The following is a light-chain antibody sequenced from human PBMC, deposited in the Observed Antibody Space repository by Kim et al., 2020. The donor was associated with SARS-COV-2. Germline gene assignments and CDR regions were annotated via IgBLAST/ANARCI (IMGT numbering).Light chain of an antibody. CDR3: NSRDSSGNDLF. Sequence: SSELPQDPAVSVALGQTVRITCQGDSLRSYYASWYQQKPGQAPVLVIYGKNNRPSGIPDRFSGSSSGNTASLTITGAQADDEADYYCNSRDSSGNDLFFG. J-gene: IGLJ1*01. V-gene: IGLV3-19*01. CDR2: GKN. CDR1: SLRSYY.